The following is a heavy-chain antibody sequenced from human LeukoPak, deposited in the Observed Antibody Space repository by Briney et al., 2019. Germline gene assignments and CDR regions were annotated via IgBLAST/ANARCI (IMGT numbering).Heavy chain of an antibody. CDR3: ARAMHYYDSRAEMVY. CDR1: GFTFSDYY. Sequence: GGSLRLSCAASGFTFSDYYMSWIRKAPGKGLEWVSYISSSGSTIYYADSVKGRFTISRDNAKNSLYLQMNSLRAEDTAVYYCARAMHYYDSRAEMVYWGQGTLVTVSS. V-gene: IGHV3-11*01. J-gene: IGHJ4*02. CDR2: ISSSGSTI. D-gene: IGHD3-22*01.